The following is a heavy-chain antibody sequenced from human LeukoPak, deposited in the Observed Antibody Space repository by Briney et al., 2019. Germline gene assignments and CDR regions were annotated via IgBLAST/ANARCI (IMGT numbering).Heavy chain of an antibody. CDR3: AAGLTMFRDRPVKGPGH. CDR1: AYTLTELS. D-gene: IGHD3-10*01. V-gene: IGHV1-24*01. J-gene: IGHJ4*02. Sequence: ASVKVSCKVSAYTLTELSMHWVRQAPGKGLEWKGGFDPEDGETVYAQKLQGRITMTEDTSTDTAYMELSSLRSEDTAVYYCAAGLTMFRDRPVKGPGHWGQGSLVTVSS. CDR2: FDPEDGET.